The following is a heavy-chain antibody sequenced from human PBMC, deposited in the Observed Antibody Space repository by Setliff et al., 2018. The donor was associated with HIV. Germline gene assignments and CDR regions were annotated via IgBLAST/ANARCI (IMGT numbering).Heavy chain of an antibody. Sequence: FSWYGMDWVRQAPGKGLEWVAVISFDGSDKYYADSVKGRFTLSRDNSKNTLYLQMNDLRSVDTAVYFCARTAYYRDSSGYYSVAFDMWGPGTMVTVSS. CDR2: ISFDGSDK. D-gene: IGHD3-22*01. J-gene: IGHJ3*02. CDR1: FSWYG. V-gene: IGHV3-30*03. CDR3: ARTAYYRDSSGYYSVAFDM.